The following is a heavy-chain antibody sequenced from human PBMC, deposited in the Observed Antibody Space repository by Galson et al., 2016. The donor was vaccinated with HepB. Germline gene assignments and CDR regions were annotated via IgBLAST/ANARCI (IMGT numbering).Heavy chain of an antibody. Sequence: SLRLSCAASGFTFSGSTLHWVRQASGKGLEWVGRIRDKSSNYATTYAASVRGRVTISRDDSNSTAYLQMNSLITEDTAVYYCTRHGTGYSSGWYPDFWGQGTLVTVSS. CDR3: TRHGTGYSSGWYPDF. CDR1: GFTFSGST. V-gene: IGHV3-73*01. D-gene: IGHD6-19*01. CDR2: IRDKSSNYAT. J-gene: IGHJ4*02.